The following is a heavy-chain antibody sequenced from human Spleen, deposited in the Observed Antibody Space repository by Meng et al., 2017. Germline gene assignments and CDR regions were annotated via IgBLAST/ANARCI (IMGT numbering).Heavy chain of an antibody. CDR3: ARDYDYVWGSGGRVINWFDP. V-gene: IGHV1-18*01. Sequence: ASVKVSCKASGYTLTSYGISWVRQAPGQGLEWMGWISAYNGNTNYAQKFQGRVTMTKDTSTSTAYMELRSLRSDDTAMYYGARDYDYVWGSGGRVINWFDPWGQGTLVTVSS. CDR2: ISAYNGNT. J-gene: IGHJ5*02. D-gene: IGHD3-16*01. CDR1: GYTLTSYG.